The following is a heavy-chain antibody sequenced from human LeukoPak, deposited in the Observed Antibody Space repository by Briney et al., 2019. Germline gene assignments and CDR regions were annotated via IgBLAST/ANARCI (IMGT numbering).Heavy chain of an antibody. CDR2: INCNGGST. V-gene: IGHV3-20*04. CDR1: GFTFDGYG. CDR3: AREVGGCSGGSCYSAFDI. D-gene: IGHD2-15*01. Sequence: GGSLRLSCAASGFTFDGYGMSWVRQAPGKGLEWVSGINCNGGSTGYADSVKGRFTISRDNAKNSLYLQMNSLRAEDTALYYCAREVGGCSGGSCYSAFDIWGQGTMVTVSS. J-gene: IGHJ3*02.